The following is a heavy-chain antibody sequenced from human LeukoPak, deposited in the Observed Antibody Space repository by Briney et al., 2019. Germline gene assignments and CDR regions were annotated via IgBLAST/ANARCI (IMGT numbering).Heavy chain of an antibody. CDR2: ISSNGGST. D-gene: IGHD2-15*01. J-gene: IGHJ6*02. V-gene: IGHV3-64*01. CDR3: ARDRLHCSGGSCYYYYGMDG. CDR1: GFTFSSYA. Sequence: GGSLRLSCAASGFTFSSYAMHWVRQAPGKGLEYVSAISSNGGSTYYANSVKGRFTISRDNSKNTLYLQMGSLRAEDMAVYYCARDRLHCSGGSCYYYYGMDGGAKGPRSPSP.